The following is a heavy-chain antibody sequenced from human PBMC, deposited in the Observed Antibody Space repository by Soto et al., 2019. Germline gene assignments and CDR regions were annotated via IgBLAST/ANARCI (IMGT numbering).Heavy chain of an antibody. CDR3: ARDLRVEYDFWSGYYPFDY. D-gene: IGHD3-3*01. CDR1: GFTVSSYS. V-gene: IGHV3-48*01. J-gene: IGHJ4*02. CDR2: ISSSGSTI. Sequence: EVQLVESGGGLVQPGGSLRLSCAASGFTVSSYSMNWFRQAPGKGLEGVSYISSSGSTIYYADSVKGRFTNSRDNAKNAMSLKMNSLGAEDTAVYYCARDLRVEYDFWSGYYPFDYWGQGTLVTVSS.